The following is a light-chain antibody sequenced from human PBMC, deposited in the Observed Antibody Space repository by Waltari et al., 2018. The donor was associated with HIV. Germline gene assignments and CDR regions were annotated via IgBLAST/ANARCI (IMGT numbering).Light chain of an antibody. CDR2: DVS. J-gene: IGLJ2*01. CDR1: SSDVGDYNY. CDR3: CSYAGSYTLL. V-gene: IGLV2-11*01. Sequence: QSALTQPRSVSGSPGQSVTISCTGTSSDVGDYNYVSWYQQHPGKAPKLMTYDVSRRPSGVPDRFSGSKSGNTASLTISGLQAEDEADYYCCSYAGSYTLLFGGGTK.